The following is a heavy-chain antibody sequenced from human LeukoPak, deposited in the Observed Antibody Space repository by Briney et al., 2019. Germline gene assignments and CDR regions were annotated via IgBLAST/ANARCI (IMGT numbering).Heavy chain of an antibody. CDR3: AREFIVVVPTGYYYYMDV. CDR1: GGSISSYY. J-gene: IGHJ6*03. D-gene: IGHD2-2*01. Sequence: SETLSLTCTVSGGSISSYYWSWIRQPAGKGLEWIGRIYTSGSTNCNPSLKSRVTMSVDTSKNQFSLKLSSVTAADTAVYYCAREFIVVVPTGYYYYMDVWGKGTTVTVSS. V-gene: IGHV4-4*07. CDR2: IYTSGST.